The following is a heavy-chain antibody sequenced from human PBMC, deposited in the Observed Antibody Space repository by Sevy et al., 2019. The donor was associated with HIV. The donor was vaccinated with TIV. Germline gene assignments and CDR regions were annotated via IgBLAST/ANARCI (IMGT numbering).Heavy chain of an antibody. CDR2: ISGPGRST. J-gene: IGHJ3*01. D-gene: IGHD3-22*01. V-gene: IGHV3-23*01. Sequence: GSLRLSCAASGFTFNTHAMNWVRQAPGKGLEWVSTISGPGRSTYYADSVKGRFSISRDNSQNTLYLQMNSLRADDTAVYYCAKALNPALESMIQVIFPTLKGFDVWGQGTMVTVSS. CDR3: AKALNPALESMIQVIFPTLKGFDV. CDR1: GFTFNTHA.